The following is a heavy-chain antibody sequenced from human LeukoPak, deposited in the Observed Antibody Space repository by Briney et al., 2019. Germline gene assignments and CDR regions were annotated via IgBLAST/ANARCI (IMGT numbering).Heavy chain of an antibody. J-gene: IGHJ4*02. CDR2: IYYSGST. Sequence: SETLSLTCTVSGGSISSYYWSWIRQPPGKGLEWIGYIYYSGSTNYNPSLKSRVTISVDTSKNQFSLKLSSVTAADTAVYYCARVSMVRGVIKYFDYRGQGTLVTVSS. CDR3: ARVSMVRGVIKYFDY. V-gene: IGHV4-59*01. D-gene: IGHD3-10*01. CDR1: GGSISSYY.